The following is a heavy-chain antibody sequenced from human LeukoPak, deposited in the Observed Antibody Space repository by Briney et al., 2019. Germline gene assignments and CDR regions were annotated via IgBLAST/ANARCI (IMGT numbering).Heavy chain of an antibody. V-gene: IGHV1-46*01. CDR2: ISPCRVST. Sequence: ASVTVSCKPSGYTFTSYYMHWVRQAPGPGLEWMGIISPCRVSTSYAQKLQARVTMTRDTSTSPVYMELSSLRSEDTAVFYCARAEYYYDSGFDPWGQGTLVTVSS. CDR3: ARAEYYYDSGFDP. D-gene: IGHD3-22*01. CDR1: GYTFTSYY. J-gene: IGHJ5*02.